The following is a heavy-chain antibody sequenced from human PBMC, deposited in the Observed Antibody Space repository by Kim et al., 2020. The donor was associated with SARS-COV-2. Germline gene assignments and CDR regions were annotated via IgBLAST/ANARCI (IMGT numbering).Heavy chain of an antibody. J-gene: IGHJ3*02. V-gene: IGHV4-31*02. D-gene: IGHD3-3*01. Sequence: SRVTISVDTSKNQFSLKLSSVTAADTAVYYCARSAHDFWSGYHPHNAFDIWGQGTMVTVSS. CDR3: ARSAHDFWSGYHPHNAFDI.